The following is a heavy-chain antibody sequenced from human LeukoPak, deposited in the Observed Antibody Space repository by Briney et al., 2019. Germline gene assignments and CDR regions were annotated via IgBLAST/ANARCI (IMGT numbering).Heavy chain of an antibody. D-gene: IGHD3-10*01. CDR1: GFTFSDYY. J-gene: IGHJ6*03. V-gene: IGHV3-53*01. CDR3: ARVVYYYASVSYNYYMDV. CDR2: IYSGGTT. Sequence: GGSLRLSCAASGFTFSDYYMSWIRQAPGKGLEWVSTIYSGGTTFYTDSVRGRFTVSRDNSKNTLYLQMSSLRAEDAAIYYCARVVYYYASVSYNYYMDVWGKGTTVTISS.